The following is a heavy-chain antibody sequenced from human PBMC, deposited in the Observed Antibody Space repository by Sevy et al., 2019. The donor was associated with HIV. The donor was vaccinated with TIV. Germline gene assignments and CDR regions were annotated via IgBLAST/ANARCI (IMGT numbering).Heavy chain of an antibody. J-gene: IGHJ4*02. Sequence: VKVSCKASGYTFTSYYIHWVRQAPGQGLECMGIINPSGGGTNYAQKFQGRVTFTRDTSTSTVYMELSSLRAEDTAVYYCARVESCGGDCYYSDYWGQGTQVTVSS. D-gene: IGHD2-21*02. CDR1: GYTFTSYY. CDR3: ARVESCGGDCYYSDY. CDR2: INPSGGGT. V-gene: IGHV1-46*01.